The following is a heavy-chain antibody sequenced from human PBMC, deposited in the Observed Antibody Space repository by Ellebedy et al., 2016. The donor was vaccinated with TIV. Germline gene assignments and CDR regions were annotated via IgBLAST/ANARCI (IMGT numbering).Heavy chain of an antibody. CDR3: ATDQRDDYGEYGPGGMDV. J-gene: IGHJ6*02. CDR1: GGTFSSYA. D-gene: IGHD4-17*01. V-gene: IGHV1-69*13. CDR2: IIPIFGTA. Sequence: AASVKVSCKASGGTFSSYAISWVRQAPGQGLEWMGGIIPIFGTANYAQKFQGRVTITADESTSTAYMELSSLRSEDTAVYYCATDQRDDYGEYGPGGMDVWGQGTTVTVSS.